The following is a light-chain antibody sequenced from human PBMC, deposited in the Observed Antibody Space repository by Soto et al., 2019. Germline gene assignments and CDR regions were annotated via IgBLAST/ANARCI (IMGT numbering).Light chain of an antibody. CDR2: RAS. Sequence: EIVMTQSPATLSVSPWERATLSCRASQSVSSNLAWYQQKPGQAPRLLIYRASTRATGIPDRFSGSGSGTDFTLTISRLEPEDFAVYYCQQYGSSPLTFGGGTKVDI. J-gene: IGKJ4*01. CDR1: QSVSSN. CDR3: QQYGSSPLT. V-gene: IGKV3-20*01.